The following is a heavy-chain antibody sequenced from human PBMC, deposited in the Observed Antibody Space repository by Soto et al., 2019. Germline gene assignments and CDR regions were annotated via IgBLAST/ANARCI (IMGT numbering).Heavy chain of an antibody. CDR1: GYTFTSYG. V-gene: IGHV1-18*01. CDR3: ARHYYYFWIGYFNYFDY. D-gene: IGHD3-3*01. J-gene: IGHJ4*02. CDR2: ISAYNGNT. Sequence: QVKLVQSGAEVKKPGASVKVSCKASGYTFTSYGISWVRPAPGQGLEWMGWISAYNGNTNYAQKPQGRVTMTTDTSTSTAYMELRSLRSDDTAVYYCARHYYYFWIGYFNYFDYWGQGTLVTVSS.